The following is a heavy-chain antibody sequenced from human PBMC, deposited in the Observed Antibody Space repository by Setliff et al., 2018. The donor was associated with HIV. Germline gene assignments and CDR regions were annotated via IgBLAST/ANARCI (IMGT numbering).Heavy chain of an antibody. J-gene: IGHJ4*02. D-gene: IGHD3-22*01. CDR3: ARGMDYYDTSGYYQYYFDY. V-gene: IGHV1-2*04. CDR2: INPTGGST. Sequence: ASVKVSCKASGYTFTGYYMHWVRQAPGQGLEWMGVINPTGGSTRNTQKFQGWITMTRDTSISTAYMELSRLRSDDTAVYYCARGMDYYDTSGYYQYYFDYWSQGTLVTVSS. CDR1: GYTFTGYY.